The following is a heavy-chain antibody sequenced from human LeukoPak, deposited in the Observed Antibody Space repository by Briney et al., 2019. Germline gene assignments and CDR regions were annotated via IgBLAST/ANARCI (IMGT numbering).Heavy chain of an antibody. CDR2: IYYSGST. D-gene: IGHD6-19*01. V-gene: IGHV4-59*01. J-gene: IGHJ4*02. CDR1: GGSISSYY. CDR3: ASGKSSGWYYYFDY. Sequence: PSETLSLTCIVSGGSISSYYWSWIRQPPGKGLEWIGDIYYSGSTNYNPSLKSRVTISVDTSKNQFSLNLNSVTAADTAVYYCASGKSSGWYYYFDYWGQGTLVTVSS.